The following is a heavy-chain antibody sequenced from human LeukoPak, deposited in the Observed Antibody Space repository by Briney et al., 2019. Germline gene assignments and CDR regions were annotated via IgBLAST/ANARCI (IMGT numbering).Heavy chain of an antibody. CDR2: INAGNGNT. V-gene: IGHV1-3*01. J-gene: IGHJ5*02. CDR1: GYTFTSYA. D-gene: IGHD5-24*01. CDR3: ARDSDGYKGIDP. Sequence: ASVKVSCKASGYTFTSYAMHWVRQAPGQRLEWMGWINAGNGNTKYSQKFQGRVTITRDTSASTAYMELSSLRSEDTAVYYCARDSDGYKGIDPWGQGTLVTVSS.